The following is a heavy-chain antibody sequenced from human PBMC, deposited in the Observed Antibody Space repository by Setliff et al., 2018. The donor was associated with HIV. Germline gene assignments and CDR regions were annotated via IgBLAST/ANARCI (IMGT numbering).Heavy chain of an antibody. CDR3: ARDYYDDSYYRPGIYYYYYMDV. Sequence: SETLSLTCTVSGGSITNSNYYWGWFRQPPGKGLEWIGAIYYTENTYYNPSLKSRVTMSVDTSKNQFSLKLRSVTAADTAVYYCARDYYDDSYYRPGIYYYYYMDVWGKGTTVTVSS. J-gene: IGHJ6*03. D-gene: IGHD3-22*01. CDR1: GGSITNSNYY. V-gene: IGHV4-39*02. CDR2: IYYTENT.